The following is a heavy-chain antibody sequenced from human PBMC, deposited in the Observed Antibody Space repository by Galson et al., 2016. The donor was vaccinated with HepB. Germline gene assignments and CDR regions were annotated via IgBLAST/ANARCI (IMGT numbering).Heavy chain of an antibody. CDR1: RFTFSSYA. V-gene: IGHV3-30-3*01. CDR2: ISYDGGNE. Sequence: SLRLSCAASRFTFSSYAFHWVRRAPGKGLEWVAVISYDGGNEYYADSVQGRFTISRDNSKNTLYLQMNSLRAEDTAVYYCARDGGYSSTWYVFRLRYFDYWGQGTLVTVSS. D-gene: IGHD6-13*01. J-gene: IGHJ4*02. CDR3: ARDGGYSSTWYVFRLRYFDY.